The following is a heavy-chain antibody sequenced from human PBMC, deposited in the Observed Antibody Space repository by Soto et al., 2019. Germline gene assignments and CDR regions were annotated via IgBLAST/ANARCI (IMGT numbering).Heavy chain of an antibody. J-gene: IGHJ4*02. CDR3: TRDPDGDYRFDY. D-gene: IGHD4-17*01. Sequence: QVQLVESGGGVVQPGRSLRLSCAASGFTFSTYALHWVRQAPGKGLEWVAVISYDGRNKYYADSVRGRFTISRDNSKTSLYLQMSNLRPEDTAVYYCTRDPDGDYRFDYWGQGTLVTVSS. CDR2: ISYDGRNK. CDR1: GFTFSTYA. V-gene: IGHV3-30-3*01.